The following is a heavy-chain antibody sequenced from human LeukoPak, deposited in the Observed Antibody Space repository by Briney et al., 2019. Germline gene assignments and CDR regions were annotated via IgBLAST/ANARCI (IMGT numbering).Heavy chain of an antibody. J-gene: IGHJ3*02. CDR3: ATDKAGYGGNFPPDI. CDR1: GYTLTELS. V-gene: IGHV1-24*01. D-gene: IGHD4-23*01. Sequence: WASVKVSCKVSGYTLTELSMHWVRQAPGKGLEWMGGFDPEDGETIYAQKFQGRVTMTEDTSTDTAYMELSSLRSEDTAVYYCATDKAGYGGNFPPDIWGQGTMVTVSS. CDR2: FDPEDGET.